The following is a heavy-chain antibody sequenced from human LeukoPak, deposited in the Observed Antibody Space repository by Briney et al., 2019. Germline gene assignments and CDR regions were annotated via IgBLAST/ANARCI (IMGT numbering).Heavy chain of an antibody. CDR2: IIPIFGTA. D-gene: IGHD3-3*01. Sequence: GASVKVSCKASGGTFSSYAISWVRQAPGQGLEWMGGIIPIFGTANYAQKFQGRVTITTDESTSTAYMELSSLRSEDTAVYYCARVDHDFWSGYSVPSFDYWGQGTLVTVSS. CDR1: GGTFSSYA. CDR3: ARVDHDFWSGYSVPSFDY. V-gene: IGHV1-69*05. J-gene: IGHJ4*02.